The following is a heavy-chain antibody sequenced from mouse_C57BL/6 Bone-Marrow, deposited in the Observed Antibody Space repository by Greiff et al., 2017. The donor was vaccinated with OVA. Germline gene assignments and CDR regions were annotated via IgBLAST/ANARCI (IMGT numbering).Heavy chain of an antibody. J-gene: IGHJ1*03. Sequence: QVQLQQPGAELVKPGASVKLSCKASGYTFTSYWLQWVKQRPGQGLEWIGEIAPSDSYTNYNQKFKGKATLTVDTSSSTAYMQLSSLTSEDSAVYYCARHHGSSYGWYFDVWGTGTTVTVSS. CDR3: ARHHGSSYGWYFDV. CDR2: IAPSDSYT. CDR1: GYTFTSYW. V-gene: IGHV1-50*01. D-gene: IGHD1-1*01.